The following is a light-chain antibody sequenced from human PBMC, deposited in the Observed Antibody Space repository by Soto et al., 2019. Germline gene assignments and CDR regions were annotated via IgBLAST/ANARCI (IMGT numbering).Light chain of an antibody. CDR1: SSDVGRYNY. V-gene: IGLV2-14*01. J-gene: IGLJ2*01. CDR2: EVS. Sequence: QSELTQPASVSGSPGQSITISCTGTSSDVGRYNYVSWYQQHPGKAPKLMIYEVSNRPSGVSNRFSGSKSGNSASLTISGLRAEDEADYYCSSYTSINTVVFGGGTKVTVL. CDR3: SSYTSINTVV.